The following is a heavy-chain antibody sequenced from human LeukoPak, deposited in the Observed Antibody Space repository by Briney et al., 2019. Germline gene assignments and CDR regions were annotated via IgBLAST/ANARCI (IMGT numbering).Heavy chain of an antibody. CDR3: ARHVYSSSWYIYYYGMDV. J-gene: IGHJ6*02. D-gene: IGHD6-13*01. Sequence: SETLSLTCTVSGGSIGSYYWSWIRQAPGKGLEWIGYIYYSGSTNYNPSLKSRVTISVDTSKNQFSLTLSSVTAADTAVYYCARHVYSSSWYIYYYGMDVWGQGTTVTVSS. V-gene: IGHV4-59*08. CDR1: GGSIGSYY. CDR2: IYYSGST.